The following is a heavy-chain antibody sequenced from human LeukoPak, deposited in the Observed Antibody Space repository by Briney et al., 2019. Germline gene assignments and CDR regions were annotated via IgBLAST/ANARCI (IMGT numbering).Heavy chain of an antibody. CDR3: AREGRSSGWYYFDY. D-gene: IGHD6-19*01. V-gene: IGHV3-21*01. Sequence: GGSLRLSWAASGXTFSTYTVNWVRQVPGKGLEWVSSISSSSTYIYYAGSVQGRFTISRDNAKNSLYLQMNSLRAEDTAVYYCAREGRSSGWYYFDYWGQGTLVTVSS. CDR1: GXTFSTYT. J-gene: IGHJ4*02. CDR2: ISSSSTYI.